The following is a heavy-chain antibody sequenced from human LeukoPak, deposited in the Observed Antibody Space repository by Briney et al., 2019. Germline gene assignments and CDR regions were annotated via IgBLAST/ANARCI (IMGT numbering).Heavy chain of an antibody. CDR1: GGSFSGYY. CDR3: ARRGYSSGSYYFDY. Sequence: SETLSLTCAVYGGSFSGYYWSWIRQPPGKGLEWIGEINHSGSTNYNPSLKSRVTISADTSKNQFSLKLSSVTAADTAMYYCARRGYSSGSYYFDYWGQGALVTVAS. CDR2: INHSGST. V-gene: IGHV4-34*01. J-gene: IGHJ4*02. D-gene: IGHD6-19*01.